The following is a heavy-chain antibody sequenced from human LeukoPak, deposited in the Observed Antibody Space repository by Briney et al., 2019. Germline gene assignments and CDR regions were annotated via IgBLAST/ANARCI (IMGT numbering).Heavy chain of an antibody. CDR2: INHSGST. Sequence: SETLSLTCAVYGGSFSVYYWSWIRQPPGKGLEWIGEINHSGSTNYNPSLKSRVTISVDTSKNQFSLKLSSVTAADTAVYYCARDPDSSGYCFDYWGQGNLVTVSS. D-gene: IGHD3-22*01. V-gene: IGHV4-34*01. CDR3: ARDPDSSGYCFDY. CDR1: GGSFSVYY. J-gene: IGHJ4*02.